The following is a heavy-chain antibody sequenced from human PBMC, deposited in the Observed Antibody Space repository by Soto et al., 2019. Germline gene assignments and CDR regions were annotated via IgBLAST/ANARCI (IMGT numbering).Heavy chain of an antibody. V-gene: IGHV3-7*05. J-gene: IGHJ4*02. CDR3: AKDVR. CDR2: IKEDGSES. Sequence: EVQLVESGGDLVQPGGSLRLSCAASGFTFSTHWMSWVRQAPGKGLECVANIKEDGSESYYADSVKGRFTISRDNAKNSLYLQMNGLRVEDTALYYCAKDVRWGQGTLVTVSS. CDR1: GFTFSTHW.